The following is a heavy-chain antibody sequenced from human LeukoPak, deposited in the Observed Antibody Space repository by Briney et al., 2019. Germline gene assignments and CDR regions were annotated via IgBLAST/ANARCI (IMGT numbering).Heavy chain of an antibody. V-gene: IGHV1-69*13. CDR1: GGTFSSYA. Sequence: SVKVSCKASGGTFSSYAISWVRQAPGQGLEWMGGIIPIFGTANYAQKFQGRVTITADESTSTAYMELSSPRSDDTAVYYCARDWGPIAARPGFDYWGQGTLVTVSS. CDR2: IIPIFGTA. CDR3: ARDWGPIAARPGFDY. D-gene: IGHD6-6*01. J-gene: IGHJ4*02.